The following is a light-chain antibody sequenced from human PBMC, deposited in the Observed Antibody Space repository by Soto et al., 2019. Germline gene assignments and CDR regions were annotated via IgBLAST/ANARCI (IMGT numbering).Light chain of an antibody. Sequence: DIVMTQSPDSLAVSLGERATINCKSSQSILYNSNNKNYLAWYQQKPVQPPKLLISWASTRGSGVPDRFSGSGSGTDFTLTISSLQAEDVAVYYCQQHYSTPRTFGQGTKVEIK. CDR3: QQHYSTPRT. J-gene: IGKJ1*01. CDR2: WAS. CDR1: QSILYNSNNKNY. V-gene: IGKV4-1*01.